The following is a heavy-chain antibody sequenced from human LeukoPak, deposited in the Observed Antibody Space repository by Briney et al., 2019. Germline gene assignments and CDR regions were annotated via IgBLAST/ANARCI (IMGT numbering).Heavy chain of an antibody. J-gene: IGHJ4*02. CDR3: ARGYGDYVPLLLDY. CDR2: IKLDGSEK. Sequence: GGSLRLSCVASGFTFGKYWMSWVRQAPGKGLEWVANIKLDGSEKNYVDSVKGRFTISRDNTKNSLYLQMNSLRSEDTAVYYCARGYGDYVPLLLDYWGQGTLVTVSS. D-gene: IGHD4-17*01. V-gene: IGHV3-7*03. CDR1: GFTFGKYW.